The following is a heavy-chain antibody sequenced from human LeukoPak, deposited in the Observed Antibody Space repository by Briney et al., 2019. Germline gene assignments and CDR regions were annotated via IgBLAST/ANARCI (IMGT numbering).Heavy chain of an antibody. CDR3: ARGLRTYYYGSGSYSWFDP. CDR1: GGSISSYY. V-gene: IGHV4-59*01. CDR2: IYYSGST. D-gene: IGHD3-10*01. Sequence: PSETLSLTCTVSGGSISSYYWSWIRQPPGKGLEWIGYIYYSGSTNYNPSLKSRVTISVDTSKNQFSLKLSSVTAADTAVYYCARGLRTYYYGSGSYSWFDPRGQGTLVTVSS. J-gene: IGHJ5*02.